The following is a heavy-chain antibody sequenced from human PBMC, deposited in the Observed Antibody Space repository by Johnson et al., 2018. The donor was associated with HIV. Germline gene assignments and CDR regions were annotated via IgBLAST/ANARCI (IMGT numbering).Heavy chain of an antibody. CDR1: GFTLSSYA. CDR2: ISYDGRNK. J-gene: IGHJ3*01. D-gene: IGHD3-3*01. Sequence: VHLVESGGGVVQPERSLRLSCAASGFTLSSYAMHWVRQAPGKGLEWVAVISYDGRNKYYADSVKGRFTISIDNSKNTLYLEMYSLRAEDTAVYYCAKMYYNFWSGYSAQMDAFDVWGQGTMVTVSS. V-gene: IGHV3-30-3*02. CDR3: AKMYYNFWSGYSAQMDAFDV.